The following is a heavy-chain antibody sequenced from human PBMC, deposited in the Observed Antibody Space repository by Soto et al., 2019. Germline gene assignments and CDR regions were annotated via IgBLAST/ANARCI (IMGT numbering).Heavy chain of an antibody. Sequence: QVQLVQSGAEVKKPGSSVKVSCKASGGTFSTYTITWVRQAPGLALEWIGRIIPVLGIVKYAQTWRGRVTISADKSTPPAYIELSGLRSEYTAVYYCARDLLPSTFAGTHYYYTYVWSKGATVTVSS. D-gene: IGHD1-7*01. CDR3: ARDLLPSTFAGTHYYYTYV. CDR1: GGTFSTYT. V-gene: IGHV1-69*08. J-gene: IGHJ6*03. CDR2: IIPVLGIV.